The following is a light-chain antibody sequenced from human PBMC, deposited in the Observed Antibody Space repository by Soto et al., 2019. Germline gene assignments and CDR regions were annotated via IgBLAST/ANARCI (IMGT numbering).Light chain of an antibody. CDR1: HSVSSN. J-gene: IGKJ1*01. CDR3: QQYNNWPGT. V-gene: IGKV3-15*01. Sequence: EIVLTQSPATLSVSPGERATLSCRASHSVSSNLAWYQQRPGQAPRLLISGASTRATGIPARFSGSGSGTEFTLTISSLQSEDLAVYYCQQYNNWPGTFGQGTKVDIK. CDR2: GAS.